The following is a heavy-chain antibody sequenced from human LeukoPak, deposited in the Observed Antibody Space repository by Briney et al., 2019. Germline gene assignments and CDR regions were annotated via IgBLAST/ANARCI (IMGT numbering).Heavy chain of an antibody. V-gene: IGHV1-8*01. Sequence: ASVKVSCKASGYTFTSDDINWVRQATGQGLEWMGWMNPNSGNTGYAQKFQGRVTMTRNTSISTAYMELSSLRSEDTAVYYCARGHYDSSGYYYVFSYYYYMDVWGKGTTVTVSS. CDR3: ARGHYDSSGYYYVFSYYYYMDV. CDR2: MNPNSGNT. CDR1: GYTFTSDD. D-gene: IGHD3-22*01. J-gene: IGHJ6*03.